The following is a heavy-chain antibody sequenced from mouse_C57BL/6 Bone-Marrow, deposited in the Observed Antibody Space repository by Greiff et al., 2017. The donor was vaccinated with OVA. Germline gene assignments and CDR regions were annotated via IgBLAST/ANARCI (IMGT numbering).Heavy chain of an antibody. CDR2: ISGGGGNT. Sequence: EVKLMESGGGLVKPGGSLKLSCAASGFTFSSYTMSWVRQTPEKRLEWVATISGGGGNTYYPDSVKGRFTISRDNAKNTLYLQMRSLRSEDTALYYCARYGNYWRYFDDWGQGTTLTVSS. D-gene: IGHD2-1*01. CDR3: ARYGNYWRYFDD. J-gene: IGHJ2*01. V-gene: IGHV5-9*01. CDR1: GFTFSSYT.